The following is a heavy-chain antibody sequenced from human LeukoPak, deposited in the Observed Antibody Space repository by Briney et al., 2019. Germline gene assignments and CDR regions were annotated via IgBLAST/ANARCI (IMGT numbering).Heavy chain of an antibody. D-gene: IGHD3-10*01. CDR2: VYYNDYT. J-gene: IGHJ6*03. CDR3: ARGGRFYFGSGTDYYFMDV. CDR1: GGPLSHFY. V-gene: IGHV4-59*01. Sequence: PSETLSLTCTVSGGPLSHFYWSWVRQPPGKALEWIGYVYYNDYTTYNPSLNSRVTISKDPSKNQFSLNLTSVTAADTAVYYCARGGRFYFGSGTDYYFMDVWGIGTTVIVSS.